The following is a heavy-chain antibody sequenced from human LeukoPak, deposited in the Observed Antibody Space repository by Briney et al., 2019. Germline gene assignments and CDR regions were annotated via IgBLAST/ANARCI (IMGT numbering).Heavy chain of an antibody. CDR3: AKDRYGGDYYYYGMDV. D-gene: IGHD3-16*01. J-gene: IGHJ6*02. V-gene: IGHV3-23*01. CDR1: GFTLSSYA. CDR2: ISGSGGST. Sequence: PGGSLRLSCAASGFTLSSYAMSWVGQAPGKGLEWVSAISGSGGSTYYADSVKGRFTISRDNSKNTLYLQMNSLRAEDTAVYYCAKDRYGGDYYYYGMDVWGQGTTVTVSS.